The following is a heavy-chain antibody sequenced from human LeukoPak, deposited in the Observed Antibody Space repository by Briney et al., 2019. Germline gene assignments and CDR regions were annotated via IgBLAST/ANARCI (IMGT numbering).Heavy chain of an antibody. CDR3: AATVTPWAFDI. CDR2: ISYDGSNK. V-gene: IGHV3-30*03. D-gene: IGHD4-17*01. CDR1: GFTFSSYG. Sequence: GGSLRLSCAASGFTFSSYGMHWVRQAPGKGLEWVAVISYDGSNKYYADSVKGRFTISRDNSKNTLYLQMNSLRAEDTAVYYCAATVTPWAFDIWGQGTMVTVSS. J-gene: IGHJ3*02.